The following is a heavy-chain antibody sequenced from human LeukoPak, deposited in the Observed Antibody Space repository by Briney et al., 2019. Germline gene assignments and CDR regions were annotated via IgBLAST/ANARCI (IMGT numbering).Heavy chain of an antibody. CDR1: DGSISSHY. D-gene: IGHD3-10*01. Sequence: SETLSLTCTVSDGSISSHYWSWIRQPPGKGLEWIGYIYYSGSTNYNPSLKSRVTISVDTSKNQFSLKLSSVTAADTAVYYCARDPGYYFDYWGQGTLVTVSS. J-gene: IGHJ4*02. CDR2: IYYSGST. V-gene: IGHV4-59*11. CDR3: ARDPGYYFDY.